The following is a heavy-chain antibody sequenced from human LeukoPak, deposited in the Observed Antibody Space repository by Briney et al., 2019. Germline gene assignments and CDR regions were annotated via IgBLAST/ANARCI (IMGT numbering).Heavy chain of an antibody. CDR1: GYTFTGYY. V-gene: IGHV1-2*02. CDR2: INPNSGGT. CDR3: ARAGWNSRAFDI. D-gene: IGHD1-7*01. J-gene: IGHJ3*02. Sequence: ASVKVSCKASGYTFTGYYMHWVRQAPGQGLEWMGWINPNSGGTNYAQKFQGRVTMTRDTSTSTVYMELSSLRSEDTAVYYCARAGWNSRAFDIWGQGTMVTVSS.